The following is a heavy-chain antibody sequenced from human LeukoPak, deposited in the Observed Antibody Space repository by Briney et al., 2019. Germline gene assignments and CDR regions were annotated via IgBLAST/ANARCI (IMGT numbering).Heavy chain of an antibody. J-gene: IGHJ4*02. CDR2: ISYDERNI. CDR3: AREYISGWYDY. CDR1: GFTFSSYT. D-gene: IGHD6-19*01. Sequence: GGSPRLSCAASGFTFSSYTIHWVRQAPGKGLEWVAVISYDERNIYYADSVKGRFTISRDNFKNTLYLQMNSLRAEDTAVYYCAREYISGWYDYWGQGTLVTVSS. V-gene: IGHV3-30*04.